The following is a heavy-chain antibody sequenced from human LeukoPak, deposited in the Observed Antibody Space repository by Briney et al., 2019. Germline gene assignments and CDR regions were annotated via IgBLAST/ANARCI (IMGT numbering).Heavy chain of an antibody. CDR2: IIPIFGTA. J-gene: IGHJ4*02. D-gene: IGHD3-22*01. CDR1: GVTFSSYA. V-gene: IGHV1-69*05. Sequence: GSSVKVSCKASGVTFSSYAISWVRQAPGQGLEWMGGIIPIFGTANYAQKFQGRVTITTDESTSTADMELSSLRSEDTAVYYCATPFDSSGYYRFDYWGQGTLVTVSS. CDR3: ATPFDSSGYYRFDY.